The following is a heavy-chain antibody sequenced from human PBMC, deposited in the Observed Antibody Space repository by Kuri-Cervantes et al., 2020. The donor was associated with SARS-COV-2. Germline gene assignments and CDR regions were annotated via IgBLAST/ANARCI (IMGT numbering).Heavy chain of an antibody. D-gene: IGHD3-16*01. CDR3: ARLLPGPVDY. CDR1: GGSISSSSYY. V-gene: IGHV4-39*01. J-gene: IGHJ4*02. CDR2: IYYSGST. Sequence: SETLSLTCTVSGGSISSSSYYWGWIRQPPGKGLGWIGSIYYSGSTCYNPSLKSRVTISVDTSKNQFSLKLSSVTAADTAVYYCARLLPGPVDYWGQGTLVTVSS.